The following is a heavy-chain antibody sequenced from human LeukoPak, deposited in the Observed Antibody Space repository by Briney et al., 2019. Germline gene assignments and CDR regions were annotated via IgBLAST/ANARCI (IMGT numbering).Heavy chain of an antibody. CDR3: ARETGCSSTSCYYFDY. D-gene: IGHD2-2*01. Sequence: SVKVSCRASGGTFRSYAISWVRQAPGQGLEWMGGIIPIFGTANYAQKFQGRVTITADESTSTAYMELSSLRSEDTAVYYCARETGCSSTSCYYFDYWGQGTLVTVSS. V-gene: IGHV1-69*01. CDR2: IIPIFGTA. CDR1: GGTFRSYA. J-gene: IGHJ4*02.